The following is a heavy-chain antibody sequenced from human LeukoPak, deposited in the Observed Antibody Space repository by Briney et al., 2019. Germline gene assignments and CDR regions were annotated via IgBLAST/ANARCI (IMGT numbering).Heavy chain of an antibody. D-gene: IGHD6-13*01. CDR3: AHAKSGFSWSDY. J-gene: IGHJ4*02. CDR2: IYWSDDK. CDR1: GFSLSTSGVG. Sequence: SGPTLVKPTQTLTLTCTFSGFSLSTSGVGVGWIRQPPGKTLEWLALIYWSDDKHYSPSLKSRLTITKNTPKNQVVLTMTNMAPVDTATYYCAHAKSGFSWSDYWGQGTLVTVSS. V-gene: IGHV2-5*01.